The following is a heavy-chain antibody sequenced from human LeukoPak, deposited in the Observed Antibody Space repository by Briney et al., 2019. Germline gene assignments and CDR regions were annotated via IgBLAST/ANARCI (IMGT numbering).Heavy chain of an antibody. D-gene: IGHD6-13*01. CDR2: IYYTGST. CDR3: ARGTGGAAAADFDP. J-gene: IGHJ5*02. V-gene: IGHV4-31*03. CDR1: GGSISSDGYY. Sequence: SQTLSLTSTVSGGSISSDGYYWSWIRQHPGKGLEWIGSIYYTGSTYYNPSLKSRATISVDTSKNHFSLKLTSVTAADTAVYYCARGTGGAAAADFDPWGQGTLVTVSS.